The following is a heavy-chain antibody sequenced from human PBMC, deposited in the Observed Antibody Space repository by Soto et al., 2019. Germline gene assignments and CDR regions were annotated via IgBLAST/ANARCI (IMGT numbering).Heavy chain of an antibody. CDR3: ARDGMTTVVTLDY. CDR2: ISSSGSTI. D-gene: IGHD4-17*01. J-gene: IGHJ4*02. CDR1: GFTFSSYE. V-gene: IGHV3-48*03. Sequence: EVQLVESGGGLVQPGGSLRLSCAASGFTFSSYEMNWVRQAPGKGLEWVSYISSSGSTIYYADSVKGRFIISRDNAKNSLYLQMNSLRAEDTAVYYCARDGMTTVVTLDYWGQGTLVTVSS.